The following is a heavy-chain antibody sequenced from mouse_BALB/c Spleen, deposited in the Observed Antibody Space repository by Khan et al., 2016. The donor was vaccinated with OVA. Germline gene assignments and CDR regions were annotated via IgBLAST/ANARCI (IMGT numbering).Heavy chain of an antibody. CDR1: GDSITSGY. CDR2: MIYTGYT. V-gene: IGHV3-8*02. J-gene: IGHJ3*01. D-gene: IGHD2-14*01. Sequence: EVQLQESGPGLVKPSQTLSLTCSVTGDSITSGYWSWIRKFPGNKLEYMGYMIYTGYTDYNPSLKSRLAIPRHTSNNQSYLQLNSVTTEDTATYSCARSTYRYAFAYWGQGTLVTVSA. CDR3: ARSTYRYAFAY.